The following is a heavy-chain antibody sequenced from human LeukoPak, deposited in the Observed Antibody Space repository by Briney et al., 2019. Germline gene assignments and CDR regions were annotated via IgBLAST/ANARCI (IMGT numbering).Heavy chain of an antibody. Sequence: GGSLRLSCAASGFTFSSHWMTWVRLAPGRGLEWVANIKQGGSQKYYVDSVKGRFTISRDDAKSTLFLQMNNLRAEDSALYYCARGPNFGDYVDFLDSWGQGTLVTVSS. CDR3: ARGPNFGDYVDFLDS. CDR2: IKQGGSQK. D-gene: IGHD4-17*01. CDR1: GFTFSSHW. J-gene: IGHJ4*02. V-gene: IGHV3-7*01.